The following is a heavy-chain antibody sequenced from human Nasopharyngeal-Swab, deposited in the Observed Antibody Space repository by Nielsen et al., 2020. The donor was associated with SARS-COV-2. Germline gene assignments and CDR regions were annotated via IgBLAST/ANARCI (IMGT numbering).Heavy chain of an antibody. Sequence: GESLKISCAASGFTFTNYWMAGIRQAEGKGLEWVANTNQDGTERYYVDSVKGRFTISRDNGQSLLYLQMNSLRAEDTAIYFCVAAVSGTSRTYYDYWGQGSLVTVSS. J-gene: IGHJ4*02. CDR2: TNQDGTER. CDR1: GFTFTNYW. D-gene: IGHD3-22*01. CDR3: VAAVSGTSRTYYDY. V-gene: IGHV3-7*03.